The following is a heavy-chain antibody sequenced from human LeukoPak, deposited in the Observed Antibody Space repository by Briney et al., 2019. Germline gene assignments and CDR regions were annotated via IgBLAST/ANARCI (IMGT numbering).Heavy chain of an antibody. J-gene: IGHJ4*02. CDR3: ARAPYPYGSGSHHYFDY. CDR2: IQQDGTEK. D-gene: IGHD3-10*01. V-gene: IGHV3-7*01. Sequence: GGSLRLSCAASGFTFTTYWMSWVRQAPGKGLEWVANIQQDGTEKYYVDSVKGRFTISRDNAKNSLYLQMNSLRAEDTAVYYCARAPYPYGSGSHHYFDYWGQGTLVTVSS. CDR1: GFTFTTYW.